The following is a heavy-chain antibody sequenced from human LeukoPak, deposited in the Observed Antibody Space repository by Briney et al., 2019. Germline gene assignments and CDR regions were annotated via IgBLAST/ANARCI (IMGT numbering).Heavy chain of an antibody. CDR1: GYTFTGYY. D-gene: IGHD4-17*01. Sequence: ASVKVSCKASGYTFTGYYMHWVRQAPGQGLEWMGWINPNSGGTNYAQKFQGGVTMTRDTSISTAYMELSRLRSDDTAVYYYARDGYGDYLEYFDSWGQGTLVTVSS. CDR2: INPNSGGT. J-gene: IGHJ4*02. V-gene: IGHV1-2*02. CDR3: ARDGYGDYLEYFDS.